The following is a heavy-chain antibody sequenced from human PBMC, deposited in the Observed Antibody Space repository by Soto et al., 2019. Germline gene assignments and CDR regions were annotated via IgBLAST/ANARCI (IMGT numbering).Heavy chain of an antibody. D-gene: IGHD6-19*01. CDR2: IYYSGSA. V-gene: IGHV4-61*03. CDR3: ARFSGWYSAFDY. J-gene: IGHJ4*02. CDR1: GGSVSNISDY. Sequence: SETLSLTCTVSGGSVSNISDYWSWVRQPPGKGLEWIGYIYYSGSADYNPSLGSRVTISVDTSKSDFSLKLTSVTAADTAVYYCARFSGWYSAFDYWGQGTPVTVSS.